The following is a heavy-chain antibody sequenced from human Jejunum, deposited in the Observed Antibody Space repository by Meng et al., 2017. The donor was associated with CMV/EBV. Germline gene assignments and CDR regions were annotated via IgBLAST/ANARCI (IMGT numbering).Heavy chain of an antibody. J-gene: IGHJ4*02. Sequence: QLQLVQSGAEVKKPGASVKVSCKASGYTFTDYYMHWVRQAPGQGLEWMGWINPNNGDTNFVQSFQGRVTMTRDTSINTAYMELSSLRSDDTAVYYCARGASGVNFDYWGQGTLVTVSS. CDR2: INPNNGDT. D-gene: IGHD1-26*01. CDR3: ARGASGVNFDY. CDR1: GYTFTDYY. V-gene: IGHV1-2*02.